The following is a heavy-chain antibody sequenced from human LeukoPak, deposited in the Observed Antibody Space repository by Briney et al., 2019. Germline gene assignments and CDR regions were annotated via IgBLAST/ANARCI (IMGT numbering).Heavy chain of an antibody. V-gene: IGHV3-23*01. J-gene: IGHJ4*02. D-gene: IGHD2-2*01. CDR3: AKWDGRYCSSTSCYFDY. CDR2: ISGSGGST. Sequence: GGSLRLSCAASGFTFSSYAMSWVRQAPGKGLEWVSAISGSGGSTYYADSVKGRFTISRDNSKNTLYLQMNSLRAEDTAVYYCAKWDGRYCSSTSCYFDYWGQGTLVTVSS. CDR1: GFTFSSYA.